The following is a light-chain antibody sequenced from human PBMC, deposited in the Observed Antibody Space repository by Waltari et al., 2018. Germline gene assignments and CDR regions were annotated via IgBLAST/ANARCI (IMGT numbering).Light chain of an antibody. Sequence: QSALTQPRSVSGSPGQSVTISCPGTSSADGGSNYVSWYQQHPGKAPKLMIYDVSKRPSGVPDRFSGSKSGNTASLTISGLQAEDEADYYCCSYAGSYTHWVFGGGTKLTVL. CDR2: DVS. CDR3: CSYAGSYTHWV. V-gene: IGLV2-11*01. J-gene: IGLJ3*02. CDR1: SSADGGSNY.